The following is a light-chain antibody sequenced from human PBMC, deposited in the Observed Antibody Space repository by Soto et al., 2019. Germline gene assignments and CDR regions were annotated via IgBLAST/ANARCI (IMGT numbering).Light chain of an antibody. J-gene: IGLJ2*01. V-gene: IGLV1-40*01. Sequence: QSVLTQPPSVSGAPGQRVTISCTGTSSDLGAGFDVHWYQQLPGTAPKLLIYGNINRPSGVPDRFSGSKSGTSASLVITGLQAEDEADHYCQAYDTSLSGGVVFGAGTQLTVL. CDR2: GNI. CDR3: QAYDTSLSGGVV. CDR1: SSDLGAGFD.